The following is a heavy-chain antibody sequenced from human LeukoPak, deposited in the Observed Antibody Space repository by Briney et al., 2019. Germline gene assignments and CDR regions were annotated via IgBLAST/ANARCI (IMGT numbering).Heavy chain of an antibody. D-gene: IGHD4-11*01. CDR1: GGSISSYY. CDR2: IYTSGST. V-gene: IGHV4-4*07. Sequence: SETLSLTCTVSGGSISSYYWSWIRQPAGKGLEWIGRIYTSGSTNYNPSHKSRVTMSVDTSKNQFSLKLSSVTAADTAVYYCARVIGYSNYGYYYYMDVWGKGTTVTVSS. CDR3: ARVIGYSNYGYYYYMDV. J-gene: IGHJ6*03.